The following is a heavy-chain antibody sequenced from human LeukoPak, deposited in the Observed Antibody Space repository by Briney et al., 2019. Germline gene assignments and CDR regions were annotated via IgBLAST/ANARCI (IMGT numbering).Heavy chain of an antibody. D-gene: IGHD1-26*01. CDR2: IYYSGST. J-gene: IGHJ5*02. Sequence: PSETLSLTCTVSGGSINSYYWSWIRQPPGKGLEWIGYIYYSGSTNYNPSLKSRVTISVDTSKNQFSLKLSSVTAADTAVYYCARQWELRGWFDPWGQGTLDTVSS. CDR1: GGSINSYY. V-gene: IGHV4-59*08. CDR3: ARQWELRGWFDP.